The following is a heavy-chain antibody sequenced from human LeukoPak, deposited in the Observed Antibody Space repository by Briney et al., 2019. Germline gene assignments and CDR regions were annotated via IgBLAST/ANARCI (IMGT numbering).Heavy chain of an antibody. CDR3: AKHLTATNTYIFFGLDV. D-gene: IGHD1-26*01. V-gene: IGHV3-9*01. J-gene: IGHJ6*02. CDR1: GYSFKDYG. Sequence: GGSLRLSCAATGYSFKDYGMHWVRQPPGKGLEWVSAINWNGGGTDYADSVKGRFTIFRDNAKNSLYLQLSSLRPEDTVLYYCAKHLTATNTYIFFGLDVWGQGTSVTVSS. CDR2: INWNGGGT.